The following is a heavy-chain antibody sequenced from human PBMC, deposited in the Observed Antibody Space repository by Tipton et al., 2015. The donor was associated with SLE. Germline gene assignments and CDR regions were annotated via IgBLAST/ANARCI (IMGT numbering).Heavy chain of an antibody. V-gene: IGHV4-39*07. CDR1: GDSISTTTSY. D-gene: IGHD1-7*01. CDR3: ARDRGRNSSVYFDY. Sequence: TRSLTCTVSGDSISTTTSYWGWIRQPPGKGLEWIGDIYFSGSAYSTYYNPSLKSRVTISVDKPENHFSLRLSAVTAADTAVYYCARDRGRNSSVYFDYWGQGTLVTVSS. CDR2: IYFSGSAYST. J-gene: IGHJ4*02.